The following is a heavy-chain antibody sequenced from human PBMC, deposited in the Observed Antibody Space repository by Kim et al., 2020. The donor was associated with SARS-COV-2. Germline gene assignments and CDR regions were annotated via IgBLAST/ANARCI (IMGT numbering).Heavy chain of an antibody. CDR2: LYYSGST. Sequence: SETLSLTCTVSGGSISSSSYYWGWIRQPPGMGLEWIGSLYYSGSTYYNPSLKSRVTISVDTSKKQISLRLSSAIAADAAVYYCAIQNYYYYYMDVWGIGTTVTVSS. CDR3: AIQNYYYYYMDV. V-gene: IGHV4-39*01. J-gene: IGHJ6*03. CDR1: GGSISSSSYY.